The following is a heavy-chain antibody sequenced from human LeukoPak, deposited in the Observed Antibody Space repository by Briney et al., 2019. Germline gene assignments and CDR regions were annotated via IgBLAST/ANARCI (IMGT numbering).Heavy chain of an antibody. CDR3: ASRHNHAFDI. CDR2: IYYSGTT. V-gene: IGHV4-39*01. Sequence: SETLSLTCTVSGGSISSSGYYWGWIRQAPGKGLEWIGSIYYSGTTYYSPSLRSRLTISVDTSKNQFSLTLSSVTAADTAVYYCASRHNHAFDIWGQGTMVTVSS. J-gene: IGHJ3*02. CDR1: GGSISSSGYY.